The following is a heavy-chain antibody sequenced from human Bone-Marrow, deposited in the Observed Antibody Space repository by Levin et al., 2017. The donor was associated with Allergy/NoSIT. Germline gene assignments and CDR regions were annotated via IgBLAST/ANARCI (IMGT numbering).Heavy chain of an antibody. V-gene: IGHV4-59*01. CDR2: IYSGATT. D-gene: IGHD3-9*01. J-gene: IGHJ1*01. Sequence: SETLSLTCSISGDSIGRYFWTWVRQPPGKGLEWIGYIYSGATTKYNPSLKSRVVISSDASENHFSLTLSSVTAADTAVYYCATATYDTTGYSQPYWGQGTLVTVSS. CDR3: ATATYDTTGYSQPY. CDR1: GDSIGRYF.